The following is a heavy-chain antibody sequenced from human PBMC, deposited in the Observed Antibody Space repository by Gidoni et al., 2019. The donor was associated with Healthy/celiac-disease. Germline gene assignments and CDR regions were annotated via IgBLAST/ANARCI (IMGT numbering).Heavy chain of an antibody. Sequence: QVQLVESGGGVVQPGRYLRLSCAASGFTFSRYGMHLVRQAPGKGLGCVAIIWYDGSNKYYADSVKGRFTISRDNSKNTLYLQMNSLRAEDTAVYYCARDPPNDCSGGSCYPLYYFDYWGQGTLVTVSS. V-gene: IGHV3-33*01. J-gene: IGHJ4*02. CDR1: GFTFSRYG. D-gene: IGHD2-15*01. CDR2: IWYDGSNK. CDR3: ARDPPNDCSGGSCYPLYYFDY.